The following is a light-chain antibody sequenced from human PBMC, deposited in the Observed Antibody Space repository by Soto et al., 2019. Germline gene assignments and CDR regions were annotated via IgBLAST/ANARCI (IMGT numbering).Light chain of an antibody. J-gene: IGLJ1*01. Sequence: QSALTQPASVSGSPGQSITISCTGSSSNIGAGYDVHWYQQLPGTAPKLLIYGNSNRPSGVPDRFSGSKSGTSASLAITGLQAEDEADYYCQSSDSSLKVFGTGTKVTVL. CDR2: GNS. CDR1: SSNIGAGYD. CDR3: QSSDSSLKV. V-gene: IGLV1-40*01.